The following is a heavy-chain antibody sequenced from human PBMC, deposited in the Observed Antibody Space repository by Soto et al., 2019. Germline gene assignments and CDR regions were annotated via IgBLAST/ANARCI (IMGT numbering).Heavy chain of an antibody. Sequence: GGSLRLSCGASGLTVSSSYMSWVRQAPGKGLQWVSVIYSAGSTYYANSVKGRFTISRDISTNMVYLQMSSLTDEDTAVYYGSTAREPEYIXARFFEIWGQGALVSVSS. J-gene: IGHJ4*02. CDR1: GLTVSSSY. CDR3: STAREPEYIXARFFEI. V-gene: IGHV3-53*01. CDR2: IYSAGST. D-gene: IGHD3-9*01.